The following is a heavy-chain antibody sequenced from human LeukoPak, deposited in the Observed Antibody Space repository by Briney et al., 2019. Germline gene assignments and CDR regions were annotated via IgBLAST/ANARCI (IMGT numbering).Heavy chain of an antibody. D-gene: IGHD1-26*01. CDR1: GYTFTSHY. CDR3: ARGPNMGS. CDR2: INPTSGST. J-gene: IGHJ4*02. Sequence: ASVKVSCKASGYTFTSHYMHWVRQAPGQGLEWMGIINPTSGSTSYAQNFQGRVTMIRDTSTSTVYMEVSSLTSEDTAVYYCARGPNMGSWGQGTLVTVSS. V-gene: IGHV1-46*01.